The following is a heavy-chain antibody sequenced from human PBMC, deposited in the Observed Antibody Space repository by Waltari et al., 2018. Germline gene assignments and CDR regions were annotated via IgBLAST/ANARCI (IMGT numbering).Heavy chain of an antibody. V-gene: IGHV1-2*06. CDR3: ARVNGGGYFFGGTYYDESNWFDP. CDR2: INPNSGGT. Sequence: QVQLVQSGAEVKKPGASVKVSCKASGYTFTGYYIYWVRQAPGQGLEWMGRINPNSGGTNYAQKFQGRITLTRDTPISTAYMELSSLTSDDTAMYYCARVNGGGYFFGGTYYDESNWFDPWGQGTLVTVSS. J-gene: IGHJ5*02. CDR1: GYTFTGYY. D-gene: IGHD2-15*01.